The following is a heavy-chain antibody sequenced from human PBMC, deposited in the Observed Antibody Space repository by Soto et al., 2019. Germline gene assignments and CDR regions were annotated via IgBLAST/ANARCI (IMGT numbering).Heavy chain of an antibody. V-gene: IGHV4-31*03. CDR3: TREQHKGYYDILTGWAP. D-gene: IGHD3-9*01. CDR2: IYYSGST. J-gene: IGHJ5*02. CDR1: VGSISSGGYY. Sequence: SETMSLTCTVSVGSISSGGYYWSWIRQHPGKGLEWIGYIYYSGSTYYNPSLKSRVTISVDTSKNQFSLKLSSVTAADTAVYYCTREQHKGYYDILTGWAPWGQGNLVPASS.